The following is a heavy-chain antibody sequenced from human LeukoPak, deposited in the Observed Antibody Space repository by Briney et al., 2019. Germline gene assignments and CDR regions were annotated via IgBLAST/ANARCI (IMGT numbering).Heavy chain of an antibody. CDR2: ISGSGGST. D-gene: IGHD3/OR15-3a*01. CDR1: GGSISSSSYY. J-gene: IGHJ3*02. V-gene: IGHV3-23*01. CDR3: AKESGLFLDPDAFDI. Sequence: ETLSLTCTVSGGSISSSSYYWGWIRQAPGKGLEWVSAISGSGGSTYYADSVKGRFTISRDNSKNTLYLQMNSLRAEDTAVYYCAKESGLFLDPDAFDIWGQGTMVTVSS.